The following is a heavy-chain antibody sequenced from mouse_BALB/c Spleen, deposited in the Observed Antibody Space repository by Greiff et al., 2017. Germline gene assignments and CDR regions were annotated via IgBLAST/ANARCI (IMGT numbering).Heavy chain of an antibody. CDR1: GFSLTSYG. CDR3: ARGLITTVVPWYFDV. J-gene: IGHJ1*01. Sequence: LQESGPGLVAPSQSLSITCTVSGFSLTSYGVHWVRQPPGKGLEWLGVIWAGGSTNYNSALMSRLSISKDNSKSQVFLKMNSLQTDDTAMYYCARGLITTVVPWYFDVWGAGTTVTVSS. V-gene: IGHV2-9*02. D-gene: IGHD1-1*01. CDR2: IWAGGST.